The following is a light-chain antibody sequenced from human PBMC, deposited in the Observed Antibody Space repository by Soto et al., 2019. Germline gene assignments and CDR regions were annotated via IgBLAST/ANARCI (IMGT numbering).Light chain of an antibody. Sequence: EIVLTQSPATLSLSPGERATLSCRASQSVTNYLAWYQQKPGQAPRLLIYDASNRATGIPARFSGSGSGTDFTLTISSLEPEGFAVYYCQQRSNWPPSLTFGGGTKVEIK. V-gene: IGKV3-11*01. CDR2: DAS. J-gene: IGKJ4*01. CDR3: QQRSNWPPSLT. CDR1: QSVTNY.